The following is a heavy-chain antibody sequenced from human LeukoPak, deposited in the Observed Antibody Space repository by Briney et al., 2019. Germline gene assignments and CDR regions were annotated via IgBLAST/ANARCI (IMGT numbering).Heavy chain of an antibody. CDR3: ARGYSSSWDDAFDI. Sequence: SETLSLTCTVSGGSISDYYWSWIRQPPGKGLEWIGYIYYSGSTNYNPSLKSRVTISVDTSKNQFSLKLSSVTAADTAVYYCARGYSSSWDDAFDIWGQGTMVTVSS. CDR2: IYYSGST. J-gene: IGHJ3*02. CDR1: GGSISDYY. V-gene: IGHV4-59*01. D-gene: IGHD6-13*01.